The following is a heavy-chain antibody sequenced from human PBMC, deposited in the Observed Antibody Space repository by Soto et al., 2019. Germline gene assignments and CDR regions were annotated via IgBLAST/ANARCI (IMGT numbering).Heavy chain of an antibody. Sequence: GSLRLSCAASGFTFRSFTMNWVRQAPGKGLEWVSTISSNSAYIYYTDALRGRFTISRDNAKNSLHLQMNSLRAEDTAVYYCTRDASRDSTARGWFDPWGPGTLVTVSS. D-gene: IGHD3-10*01. CDR3: TRDASRDSTARGWFDP. J-gene: IGHJ5*02. CDR2: ISSNSAYI. V-gene: IGHV3-21*01. CDR1: GFTFRSFT.